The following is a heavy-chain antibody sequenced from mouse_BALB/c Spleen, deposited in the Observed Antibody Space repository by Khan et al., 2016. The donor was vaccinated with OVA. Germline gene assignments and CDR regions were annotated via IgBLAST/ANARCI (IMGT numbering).Heavy chain of an antibody. CDR2: INPSNGGA. CDR1: GYTFTSYY. D-gene: IGHD2-1*01. CDR3: ARSGYGNPFAY. V-gene: IGHV1S81*02. J-gene: IGHJ3*01. Sequence: QVQLQQPGAELVKPGASVTISCKASGYTFTSYYMYWVKQRPGQGLEWIGGINPSNGGAHFNEKFKNTAKLTVDKSSSTAYMQLSSLTSEDSAVYDCARSGYGNPFAYWGQWTLVTVSA.